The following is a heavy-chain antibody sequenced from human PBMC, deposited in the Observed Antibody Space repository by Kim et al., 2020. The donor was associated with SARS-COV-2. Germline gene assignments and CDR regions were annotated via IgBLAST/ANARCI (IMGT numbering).Heavy chain of an antibody. D-gene: IGHD3-16*01. J-gene: IGHJ6*03. CDR3: VNYIWGRLSLYYYYMDV. Sequence: VKGRFTSSRDNSKSTLYLQMNSLRAEDTAVYYCVNYIWGRLSLYYYYMDVWGKGTTVTVSS. V-gene: IGHV3-30*16.